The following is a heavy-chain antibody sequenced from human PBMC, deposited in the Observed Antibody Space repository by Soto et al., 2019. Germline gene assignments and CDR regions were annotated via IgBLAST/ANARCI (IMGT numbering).Heavy chain of an antibody. CDR3: ARESVGATATLDYYYFYMDV. V-gene: IGHV1-2*02. CDR1: GDSFNDYY. J-gene: IGHJ6*03. Sequence: ASVKVSCKTSGDSFNDYYIHWVRQAPGQGLERMGWINPNGGVTKYAQKYQGRVTVTRDTSIRTVYMEMSSLRSDDTAVYYFARESVGATATLDYYYFYMDVWGKGTTVTVSS. CDR2: INPNGGVT. D-gene: IGHD1-26*01.